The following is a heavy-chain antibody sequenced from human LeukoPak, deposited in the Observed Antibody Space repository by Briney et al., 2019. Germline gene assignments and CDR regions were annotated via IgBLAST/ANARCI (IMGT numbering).Heavy chain of an antibody. D-gene: IGHD3-3*01. J-gene: IGHJ4*02. Sequence: SETLSLTCTVSGGSISSSSYYWGWIRQPPGKGLEWIGYIYYSGSTSYNPSLQSRVTISIDTSKNQFSLKLSSVTAADTAVYYCARDNDFWSGYYSFDFWGRGTLVTVSS. V-gene: IGHV4-31*03. CDR2: IYYSGST. CDR1: GGSISSSSYY. CDR3: ARDNDFWSGYYSFDF.